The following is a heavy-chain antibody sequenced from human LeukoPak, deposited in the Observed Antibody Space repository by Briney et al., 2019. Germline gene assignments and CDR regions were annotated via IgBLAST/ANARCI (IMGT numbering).Heavy chain of an antibody. Sequence: GGSLRLSCAASGFTFSSYDMHWVRQATGKGLEWVSAIGTAGDTYYPGSVKGRFTISRENAKNSLYLQMNSLRAGDTAVYYCAKASGGSYQVHFDYWGQGTLVTVSS. CDR2: IGTAGDT. V-gene: IGHV3-13*01. CDR1: GFTFSSYD. CDR3: AKASGGSYQVHFDY. D-gene: IGHD1-26*01. J-gene: IGHJ4*02.